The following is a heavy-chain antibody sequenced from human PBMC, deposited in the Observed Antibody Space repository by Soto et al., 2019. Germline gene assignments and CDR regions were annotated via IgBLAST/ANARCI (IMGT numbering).Heavy chain of an antibody. CDR3: AKAHDWNYVFDC. CDR2: FSRSGTST. D-gene: IGHD1-7*01. J-gene: IGHJ5*01. Sequence: EVQLLESGGGLVQPGGSMRLSCAASGFTFSNYAMSWVRQASGKGLEWVSAFSRSGTSTYYADSVKGRFTISRDNSKNSLFLQMNSLRAEDTAIYYCAKAHDWNYVFDCWGQGTLVTVS. CDR1: GFTFSNYA. V-gene: IGHV3-23*01.